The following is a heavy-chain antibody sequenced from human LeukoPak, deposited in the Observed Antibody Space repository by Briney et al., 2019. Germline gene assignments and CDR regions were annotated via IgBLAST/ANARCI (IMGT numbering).Heavy chain of an antibody. CDR1: GFTFSNAW. V-gene: IGHV3-15*01. CDR2: IKGKTDGGTT. Sequence: GGSLRLSCAASGFTFSNAWVSWVRQAPGKGLEWVGRIKGKTDGGTTDYAAPLKGRFTISRDDSKNTLYLQMNSLKTEDTAVYYCTTLSGPLGYWGRGTLVTVSS. J-gene: IGHJ4*02. D-gene: IGHD1-26*01. CDR3: TTLSGPLGY.